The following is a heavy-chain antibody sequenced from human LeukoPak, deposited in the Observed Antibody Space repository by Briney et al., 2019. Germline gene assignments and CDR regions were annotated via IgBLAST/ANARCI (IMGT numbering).Heavy chain of an antibody. V-gene: IGHV1-2*06. J-gene: IGHJ4*02. CDR2: INPNSGGT. CDR3: ARDNCSSTSCSGMVRGVYWY. D-gene: IGHD2-2*01. CDR1: GYTFTGYY. Sequence: ASVKVSCKASGYTFTGYYMHWVRQAPGQGLEWMGRINPNSGGTNYAQKFQGRVTMTRDTSISTAYMELSRLRSDDTAVYYCARDNCSSTSCSGMVRGVYWYWGQGTLVTVSS.